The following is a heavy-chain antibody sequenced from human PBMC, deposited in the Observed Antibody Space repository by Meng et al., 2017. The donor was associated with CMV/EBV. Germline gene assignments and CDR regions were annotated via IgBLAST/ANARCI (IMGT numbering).Heavy chain of an antibody. V-gene: IGHV4-34*01. CDR2: INHSGST. CDR3: ARDNDFWSGSIDY. D-gene: IGHD3-3*01. CDR1: GGSFSGYY. Sequence: CAFYGGSFSGYYWSLIRQPPGKGLEWIGEINHSGSTNYNPSLKSRVTISVDTSKNQFSLKLSSVTAADTAVYYCARDNDFWSGSIDYWGQGTLVTVSS. J-gene: IGHJ4*02.